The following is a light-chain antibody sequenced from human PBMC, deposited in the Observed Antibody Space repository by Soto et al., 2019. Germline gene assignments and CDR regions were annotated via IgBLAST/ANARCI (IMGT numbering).Light chain of an antibody. V-gene: IGLV1-51*01. Sequence: QSVLTQPPSVSAAPGQTVTISCSGSSYNVGSNYVSWYQQLPGTAPKLLIYDNNKRPSGIPDRFSGSKSGTSATLDITGLQTGDEADYYCATWDRSLSVYVLFGGGTKLTVL. J-gene: IGLJ2*01. CDR3: ATWDRSLSVYVL. CDR2: DNN. CDR1: SYNVGSNY.